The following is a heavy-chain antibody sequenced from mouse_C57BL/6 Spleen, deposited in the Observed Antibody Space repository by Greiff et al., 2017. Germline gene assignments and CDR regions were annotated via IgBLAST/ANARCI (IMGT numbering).Heavy chain of an antibody. CDR2: IYPGSGST. CDR1: GYTFTSYW. D-gene: IGHD2-3*01. J-gene: IGHJ1*03. V-gene: IGHV1-55*01. Sequence: QVQLQQPGAELVKPGASVKMSCKASGYTFTSYWITWVKQRPGPGLEWIGDIYPGSGSTTYNAKFQSKATLTVATSSSPAYMQLSSLTSEDSAVYYCARIGDGYWYFDVWGTGTTVTVSS. CDR3: ARIGDGYWYFDV.